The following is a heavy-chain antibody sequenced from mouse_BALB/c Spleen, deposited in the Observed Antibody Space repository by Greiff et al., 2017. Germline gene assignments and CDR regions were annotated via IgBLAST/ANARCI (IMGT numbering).Heavy chain of an antibody. Sequence: EVHLVESGPSLVKPSQTLSLTCSVTGDSITSGYWNWIRKFPGNKLEYMGYISYSGSTYYNPSLKSRISITRDTSKNQYYLQLNSVTTEDTATYYCARNYDYDYYYAMDYWGQGTSVTVSS. V-gene: IGHV3-8*02. D-gene: IGHD2-4*01. J-gene: IGHJ4*01. CDR2: ISYSGST. CDR3: ARNYDYDYYYAMDY. CDR1: GDSITSGY.